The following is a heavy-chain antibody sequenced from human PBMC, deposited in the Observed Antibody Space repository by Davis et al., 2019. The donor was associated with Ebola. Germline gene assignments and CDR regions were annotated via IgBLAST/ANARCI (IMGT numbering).Heavy chain of an antibody. CDR3: ARETGDGGGMDV. Sequence: AASVKVSCKASGYTFTGYYMHWVRQAPGQGLEWMGIINPSGGSTSYAQKFQGRVTMTRDTSTSTVYMVLRSLRSEDTAVYYCARETGDGGGMDVWGKGTTVTVSS. CDR2: INPSGGST. D-gene: IGHD7-27*01. CDR1: GYTFTGYY. V-gene: IGHV1-46*01. J-gene: IGHJ6*04.